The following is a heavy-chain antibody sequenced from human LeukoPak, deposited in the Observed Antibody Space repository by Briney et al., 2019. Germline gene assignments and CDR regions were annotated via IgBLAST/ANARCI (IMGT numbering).Heavy chain of an antibody. J-gene: IGHJ4*02. Sequence: APVKVSCKTSGYTFTRYGVSWVRQAPGQGLEWMGWISPHNGNRDYAQKFKDRVTMTTDTSTNTVYLELRSLRPDDTPMYYCARTGYGSGSDDFDFWGQGTLVTVSS. V-gene: IGHV1-18*01. CDR2: ISPHNGNR. CDR3: ARTGYGSGSDDFDF. D-gene: IGHD3-10*01. CDR1: GYTFTRYG.